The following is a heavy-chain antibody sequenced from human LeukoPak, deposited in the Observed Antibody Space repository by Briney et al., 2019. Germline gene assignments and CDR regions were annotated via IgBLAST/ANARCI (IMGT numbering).Heavy chain of an antibody. Sequence: PGGSLRLSCAASGFTFSIYSMNWVRQAPGKGLEWVSSISSSSSYIFYADSVKGRFTISRDNAKNSLYLQMNSLRAEDTAVYYCAREGIVGALYYFDYWGQGTLVTVSS. CDR2: ISSSSSYI. CDR3: AREGIVGALYYFDY. V-gene: IGHV3-21*01. J-gene: IGHJ4*02. CDR1: GFTFSIYS. D-gene: IGHD1-26*01.